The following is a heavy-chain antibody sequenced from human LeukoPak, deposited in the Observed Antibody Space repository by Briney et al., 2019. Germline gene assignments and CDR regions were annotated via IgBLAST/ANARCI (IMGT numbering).Heavy chain of an antibody. D-gene: IGHD3/OR15-3a*01. CDR3: ANLKYDFWSGPLDY. V-gene: IGHV3-30*18. CDR1: GFTFSSYG. CDR2: ISYDGSNK. J-gene: IGHJ4*02. Sequence: RSLRLSCAASGFTFSSYGMHWVRQAPGKGLEWVAVISYDGSNKYYADSVKGRFTISRDNSKNTLYLQMNSLRAEDTAVYYCANLKYDFWSGPLDYWGQGTLVTVSS.